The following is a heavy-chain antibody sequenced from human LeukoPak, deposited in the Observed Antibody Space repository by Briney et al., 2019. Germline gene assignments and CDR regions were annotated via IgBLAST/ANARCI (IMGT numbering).Heavy chain of an antibody. CDR3: AREGAGTFDY. CDR2: IKQDGSDK. Sequence: GGSLRLSCAASGFTFSSYWMSWIRQAPGKGPEWVANIKQDGSDKYYVDSVKGRFTISRDNAKNALYLQMNSLRAEDTAVYYCAREGAGTFDYWGQGTLVTVSS. CDR1: GFTFSSYW. V-gene: IGHV3-7*04. J-gene: IGHJ4*02. D-gene: IGHD1-1*01.